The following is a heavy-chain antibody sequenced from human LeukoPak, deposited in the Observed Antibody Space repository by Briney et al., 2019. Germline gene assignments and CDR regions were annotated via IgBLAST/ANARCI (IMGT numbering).Heavy chain of an antibody. V-gene: IGHV3-23*01. J-gene: IGHJ4*02. D-gene: IGHD1-26*01. CDR3: AKGGKWDVTPFDY. CDR2: ISGTGGTT. Sequence: GGSLRLSCAASGFTFSNHAMSWVRQAPGKGLEWVSGISGTGGTTYYVDSVKGRFTISRDNSKNTLFLQMNSLRADDTAVYYCAKGGKWDVTPFDYWGQGTLVTVSS. CDR1: GFTFSNHA.